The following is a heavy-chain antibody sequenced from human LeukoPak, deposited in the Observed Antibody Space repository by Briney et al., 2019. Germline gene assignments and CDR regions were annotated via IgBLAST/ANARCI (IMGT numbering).Heavy chain of an antibody. V-gene: IGHV3-7*03. CDR1: GFTFCSYL. D-gene: IGHD4-17*01. J-gene: IGHJ4*02. Sequence: GSLRLSCSVSGFTFCSYLMSWFRPAPGEGLEWGANINQDGSQKFSVDSVKGRFTISRDNAKNSLSLQMNSLRVEDTAVYYCARDWFDGDYDRFDYWGQGTLVTVSS. CDR3: ARDWFDGDYDRFDY. CDR2: INQDGSQK.